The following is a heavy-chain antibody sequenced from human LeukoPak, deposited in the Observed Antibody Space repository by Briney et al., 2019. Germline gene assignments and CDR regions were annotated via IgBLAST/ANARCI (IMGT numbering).Heavy chain of an antibody. J-gene: IGHJ5*02. Sequence: SETLSLTCAVYGGSFSGYYWSWIRQPPGKGLEWIGEIDHSGSTNCNPSLKSRVTISVDTSKNQFSLKLSSVTAADTAVYYCARGGIAAANWFDPWGQGTLVTVSS. CDR2: IDHSGST. D-gene: IGHD6-13*01. V-gene: IGHV4-34*01. CDR1: GGSFSGYY. CDR3: ARGGIAAANWFDP.